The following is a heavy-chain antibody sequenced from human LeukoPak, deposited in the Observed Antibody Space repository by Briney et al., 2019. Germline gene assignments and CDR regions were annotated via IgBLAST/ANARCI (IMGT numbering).Heavy chain of an antibody. CDR3: AINYYDSSGYPPTFGY. D-gene: IGHD3-22*01. V-gene: IGHV1-18*01. J-gene: IGHJ4*02. CDR1: GYTFTSYG. Sequence: ASVKVSCKASGYTFTSYGISWVRQAPGQGLEWMGWISAYNGNTNYAQKLQGRVTMTTDTSTSTAYMELRSLRSDDTAVYYCAINYYDSSGYPPTFGYWGQGTLVTVSS. CDR2: ISAYNGNT.